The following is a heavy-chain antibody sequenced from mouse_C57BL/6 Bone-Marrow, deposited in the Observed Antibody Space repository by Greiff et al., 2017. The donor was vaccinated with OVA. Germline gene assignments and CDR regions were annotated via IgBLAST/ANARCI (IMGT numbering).Heavy chain of an antibody. V-gene: IGHV1-7*01. J-gene: IGHJ2*01. CDR2: INPSSGYT. CDR3: ARTLYYYGYYFDY. CDR1: GYTFTSYW. Sequence: QVQLKQSGAELAKPGASVKLSCKASGYTFTSYWMHWVKQRPGQGLEWIGYINPSSGYTNYNQKFKDKATLTAYKSSSTAYMQLSSLTYEDSAVYYCARTLYYYGYYFDYWGQGTTLTVSS. D-gene: IGHD1-1*01.